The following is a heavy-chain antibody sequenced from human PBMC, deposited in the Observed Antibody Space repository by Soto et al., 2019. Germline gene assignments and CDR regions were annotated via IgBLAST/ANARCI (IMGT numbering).Heavy chain of an antibody. CDR3: AVDIAHGDYAVDYFDY. J-gene: IGHJ4*02. Sequence: EVQLVESGGGLVQPGRSLRLSCAASGFTFDDYAMHWVRQAPGKGLEWVSGISWNSGSIGYADSVKGRFTISRDNAKNSLYLHMNSLGAEDTALYYCAVDIAHGDYAVDYFDYWGQGTLVTVSS. D-gene: IGHD4-17*01. CDR1: GFTFDDYA. CDR2: ISWNSGSI. V-gene: IGHV3-9*01.